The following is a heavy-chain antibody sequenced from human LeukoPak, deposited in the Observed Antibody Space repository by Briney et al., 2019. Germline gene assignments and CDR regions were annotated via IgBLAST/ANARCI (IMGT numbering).Heavy chain of an antibody. CDR3: ARHTGDSSGYNYYGMDV. CDR2: IYYSGST. J-gene: IGHJ6*02. V-gene: IGHV4-59*08. Sequence: PSETLSLTCTVSGGSISSYYWSWIRQPPGKGLEWIGYIYYSGSTNYNTSLKSRVTISVDTSKNQFSLKLSSVTAADTAVYYCARHTGDSSGYNYYGMDVWGQGTTVTVSS. D-gene: IGHD3-22*01. CDR1: GGSISSYY.